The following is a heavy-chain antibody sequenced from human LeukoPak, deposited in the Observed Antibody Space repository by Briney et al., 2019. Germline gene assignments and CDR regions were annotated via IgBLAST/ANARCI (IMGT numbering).Heavy chain of an antibody. CDR3: VNLPGGGQ. CDR2: IKSGSNT. J-gene: IGHJ4*02. CDR1: GLTVSSSH. D-gene: IGHD7-27*01. Sequence: PGGSLRLSCAASGLTVSSSHMTWIRQAPRKGLEWVSIIKSGSNTDYADSVKGRFAISRDNSNNTVYLQMNSLRIEDTAVYYCVNLPGGGQWGQGTLVTVSS. V-gene: IGHV3-66*02.